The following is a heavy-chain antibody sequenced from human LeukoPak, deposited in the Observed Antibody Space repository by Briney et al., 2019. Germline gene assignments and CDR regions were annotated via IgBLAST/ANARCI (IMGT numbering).Heavy chain of an antibody. J-gene: IGHJ3*02. D-gene: IGHD2-2*01. CDR3: AKQGHIVVVPAAVNDAFDI. CDR1: GGSISSSSYY. Sequence: SETLSLTCTVSGGSISSSSYYWGWVRQPPGKGLEWIGSIYYSGSTYYNPSLKSRVTISVDTSKNQFSLKLSSVTAADTAVYYCAKQGHIVVVPAAVNDAFDIWGQGTMVTVSS. V-gene: IGHV4-39*07. CDR2: IYYSGST.